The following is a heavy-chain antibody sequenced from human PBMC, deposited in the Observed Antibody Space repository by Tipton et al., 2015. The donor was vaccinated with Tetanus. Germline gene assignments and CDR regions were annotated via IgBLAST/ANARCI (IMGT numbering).Heavy chain of an antibody. CDR3: ARSEQQLVRGYYYYYYMDV. CDR1: GFTFSNYA. Sequence: SLRLSCAASGFTFSNYAMSWVRQAPGKGLEWVSVIYSGSTRTFYVDSMGGRFTVSRDDSKNMLYLQMNSLRAEDTAVYYCARSEQQLVRGYYYYYYMDVWGKGTTVTVSS. V-gene: IGHV3-23*03. CDR2: IYSGSTRT. D-gene: IGHD6-13*01. J-gene: IGHJ6*03.